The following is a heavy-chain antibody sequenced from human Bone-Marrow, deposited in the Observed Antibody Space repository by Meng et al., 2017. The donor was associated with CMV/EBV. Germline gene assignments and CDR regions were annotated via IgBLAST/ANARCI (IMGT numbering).Heavy chain of an antibody. V-gene: IGHV3-74*01. CDR1: GFTFSSYW. CDR3: ARDLTGAGDAFDI. Sequence: GESLKISCAASGFTFSSYWMHWVRQAPGKGLVWVSRVNSDGSDTSYADSVKGRFTISRDNSKNTLYLQMNSLRAEGTAVYYCARDLTGAGDAFDICGQGTMVTVSS. D-gene: IGHD7-27*01. CDR2: VNSDGSDT. J-gene: IGHJ3*02.